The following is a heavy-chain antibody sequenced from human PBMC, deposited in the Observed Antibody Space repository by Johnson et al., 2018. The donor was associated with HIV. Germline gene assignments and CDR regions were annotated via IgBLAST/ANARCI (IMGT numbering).Heavy chain of an antibody. D-gene: IGHD6-19*01. CDR2: IRSKANSYAT. CDR1: GFTFSGSA. V-gene: IGHV3-73*02. J-gene: IGHJ3*02. Sequence: VQLVESGGGLVQPGGSLKLSCAASGFTFSGSAMHWVRQASGKGLEWVGRIRSKANSYATAYAASVKGRFTISRDDSKNTAYLQMNSLKTEDTDVYYCTRSLRQWLVPGAFDIWGQGTAVTVSS. CDR3: TRSLRQWLVPGAFDI.